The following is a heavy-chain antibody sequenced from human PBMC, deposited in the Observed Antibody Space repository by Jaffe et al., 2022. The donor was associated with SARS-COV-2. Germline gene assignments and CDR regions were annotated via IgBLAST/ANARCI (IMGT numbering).Heavy chain of an antibody. CDR2: IYYSGST. CDR1: GGSISSYY. J-gene: IGHJ4*02. CDR3: ASLNSSGYYDY. Sequence: QVQLQESGPGLVKPSETLSLTCTVSGGSISSYYWSWIRQPPGKGLEWIGYIYYSGSTNYNPSLKSRVTISVDTSKNQFSLKLSSVTAADTAVYYCASLNSSGYYDYWGQGTLVTVSS. D-gene: IGHD3-22*01. V-gene: IGHV4-59*01.